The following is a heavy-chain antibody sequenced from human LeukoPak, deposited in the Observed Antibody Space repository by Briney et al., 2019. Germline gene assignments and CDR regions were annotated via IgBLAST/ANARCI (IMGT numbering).Heavy chain of an antibody. D-gene: IGHD2-2*01. CDR1: GFYFDDYS. Sequence: GRSLRLSCAASGFYFDDYSMHWVRQAPGKGLEWVSGISCNSGSIGYADSVKGRFTSSRDNAKNPLYLQMKSLRAEDTALYYCAKEGLPATNHDAFDIWGQGTMVTVSS. V-gene: IGHV3-9*01. J-gene: IGHJ3*02. CDR3: AKEGLPATNHDAFDI. CDR2: ISCNSGSI.